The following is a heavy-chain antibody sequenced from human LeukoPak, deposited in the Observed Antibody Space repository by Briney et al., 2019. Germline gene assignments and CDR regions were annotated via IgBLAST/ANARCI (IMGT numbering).Heavy chain of an antibody. Sequence: GGSLRLSCAASGFPFSSYGMSWVRQAPGKGLEWVSAITGSSRSTYYADSVKGRFTISRDNAKNSLYLQMNSLKPEDTAVYYCARVAEAAAFDSWGQGTLVTVSS. D-gene: IGHD6-13*01. J-gene: IGHJ4*02. CDR1: GFPFSSYG. V-gene: IGHV3-23*01. CDR2: ITGSSRST. CDR3: ARVAEAAAFDS.